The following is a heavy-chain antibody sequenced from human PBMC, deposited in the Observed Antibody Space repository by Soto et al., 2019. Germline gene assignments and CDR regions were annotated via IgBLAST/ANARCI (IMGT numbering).Heavy chain of an antibody. V-gene: IGHV3-23*01. D-gene: IGHD3-10*01. CDR3: AKAYEGFGELEYYYYYMDV. CDR2: ISGSGGST. J-gene: IGHJ6*03. CDR1: GFTFSSYA. Sequence: GGSLRLSCAASGFTFSSYAMSWVRQAPGKGLEWVSAISGSGGSTYYADSVKGRFTISRDNSKNTLYLQMNSLRAEDTAVYYRAKAYEGFGELEYYYYYMDVWGKGTTVTVS.